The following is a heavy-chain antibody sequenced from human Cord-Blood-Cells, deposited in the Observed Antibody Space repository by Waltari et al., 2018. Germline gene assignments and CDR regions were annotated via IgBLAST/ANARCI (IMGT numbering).Heavy chain of an antibody. CDR1: GYTFTGYY. V-gene: IGHV1-2*02. CDR3: AFGGPMVRGALYAFDI. D-gene: IGHD3-10*01. J-gene: IGHJ3*02. CDR2: IDPNSGGT. Sequence: QVQLVQSGAEVKKPGASVKVSCKASGYTFTGYYMHWVRQAPGQGLEWMGWIDPNSGGTNYAQKFQGRVTMTRDTSISTAYMELSRLRSDDTAVYYCAFGGPMVRGALYAFDIWGQGTMVTVSS.